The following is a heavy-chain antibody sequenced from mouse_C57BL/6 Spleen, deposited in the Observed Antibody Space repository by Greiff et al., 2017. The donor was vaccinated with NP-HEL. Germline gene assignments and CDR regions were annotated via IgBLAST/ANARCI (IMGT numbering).Heavy chain of an antibody. V-gene: IGHV1-39*01. J-gene: IGHJ4*01. CDR2: INPNYGTT. CDR1: GYSFTDYN. Sequence: VQLQQSGPELVKPGASVKISCKASGYSFTDYNMNWVKQSNGKSLEWIGVINPNYGTTSYNQKFKGKATLTVDQSSSTAYMQLNSLTSEDSAVYYGARGDYYGSSWAMDYWGQGTSVTVSS. CDR3: ARGDYYGSSWAMDY. D-gene: IGHD1-1*01.